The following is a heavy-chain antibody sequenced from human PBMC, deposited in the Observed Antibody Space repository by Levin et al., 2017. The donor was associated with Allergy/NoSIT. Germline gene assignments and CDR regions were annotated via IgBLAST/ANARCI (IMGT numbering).Heavy chain of an antibody. CDR2: VSGSGSTT. CDR3: AKGGFTTYFDY. CDR1: GFTFRTYA. J-gene: IGHJ4*02. Sequence: LSLTCAVAGFTFRTYAMTWVRQAPGRGLEWVSAVSGSGSTTNYADSVRGRFTISRDNSRDTLYLHMNSLRAEDTAVYYCAKGGFTTYFDYWGQGILVTVSS. D-gene: IGHD1-14*01. V-gene: IGHV3-23*01.